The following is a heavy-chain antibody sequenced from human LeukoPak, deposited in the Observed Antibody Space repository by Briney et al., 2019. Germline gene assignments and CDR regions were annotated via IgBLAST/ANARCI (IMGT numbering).Heavy chain of an antibody. D-gene: IGHD3-9*01. J-gene: IGHJ6*03. CDR3: ARGSAGWDTTIDYYYYYIDV. V-gene: IGHV4-59*12. CDR1: GGSISSYY. Sequence: SETLSLTCTVSGGSISSYYWSWIRQPPGKGLEWIGYIYYSGSTNYNPSLKSRVTISVDTSKNQFSLQLNSVTPEDTAVYYCARGSAGWDTTIDYYYYYIDVWGKGTTVTISS. CDR2: IYYSGST.